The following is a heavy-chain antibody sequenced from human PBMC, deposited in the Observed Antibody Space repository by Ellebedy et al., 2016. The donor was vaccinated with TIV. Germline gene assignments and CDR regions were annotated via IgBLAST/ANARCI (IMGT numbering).Heavy chain of an antibody. J-gene: IGHJ4*02. D-gene: IGHD6-13*01. V-gene: IGHV3-33*01. Sequence: GGSLRLXCAASGFRFSTFVMHWVRQAPGKGLEWVAIVWYDGKNTYYADSVKGRFTISRDNSKNTVYLEVNSLRSEDTAVYYCAREGRYSSSWYLDYWGQGTLVTVSS. CDR2: VWYDGKNT. CDR3: AREGRYSSSWYLDY. CDR1: GFRFSTFV.